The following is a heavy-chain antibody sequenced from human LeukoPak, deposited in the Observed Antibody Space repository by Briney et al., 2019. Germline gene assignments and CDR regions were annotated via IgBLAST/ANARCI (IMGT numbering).Heavy chain of an antibody. J-gene: IGHJ5*02. CDR1: GFTFSSYA. CDR3: VRDWPGDSYGADP. CDR2: IRQDGSQK. D-gene: IGHD5-18*01. Sequence: GGSLRLSCAASGFTFSSYAMSWVRQAPGMGLEWVANIRQDGSQKYYVDSVKGRFTISRDNAKNSLYLQMNSQRAEDTAVYYCVRDWPGDSYGADPWGQGTLVTVSS. V-gene: IGHV3-7*01.